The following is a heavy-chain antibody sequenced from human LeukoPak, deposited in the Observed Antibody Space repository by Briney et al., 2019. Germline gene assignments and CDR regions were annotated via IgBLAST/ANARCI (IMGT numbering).Heavy chain of an antibody. J-gene: IGHJ3*02. Sequence: SETLSLTCAVSGYSISSSNWWGWIRQPPGKGLEWIGYIYYSGSTNYNPSLKSRVTMSVDTSKNQFSLKLSSVTALDTAVYYCARVSSSAFDIWGQGTMVTVSS. D-gene: IGHD6-6*01. V-gene: IGHV4-28*06. CDR3: ARVSSSAFDI. CDR2: IYYSGST. CDR1: GYSISSSNW.